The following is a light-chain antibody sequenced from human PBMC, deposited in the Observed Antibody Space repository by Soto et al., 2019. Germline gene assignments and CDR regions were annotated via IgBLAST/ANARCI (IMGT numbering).Light chain of an antibody. J-gene: IGKJ4*01. V-gene: IGKV1-39*01. Sequence: DIQMTQSPSSLSASVGQRVTITCRASQGISSYLNWYQQKPGKAPKLLIYAASSLQSGVPSRFSGSESGTDFTLTISSLQPEDFATYYCQQSYSSPLTFGGGTKVEIK. CDR2: AAS. CDR1: QGISSY. CDR3: QQSYSSPLT.